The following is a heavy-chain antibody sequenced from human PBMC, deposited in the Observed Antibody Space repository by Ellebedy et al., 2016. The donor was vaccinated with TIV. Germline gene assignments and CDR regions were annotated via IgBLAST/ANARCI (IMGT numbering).Heavy chain of an antibody. D-gene: IGHD6-6*01. V-gene: IGHV3-43*01. J-gene: IGHJ6*02. CDR3: AKGQGSRNYYGMDV. Sequence: PGGSLRLSCAASGFTFDDYTMHWVRQAPGKGLEWVSLISWDGGSTYYADSVKGRFTISRDNSKNSLYLQMNSLRTEDTALYYCAKGQGSRNYYGMDVWGQGTTVTVSS. CDR1: GFTFDDYT. CDR2: ISWDGGST.